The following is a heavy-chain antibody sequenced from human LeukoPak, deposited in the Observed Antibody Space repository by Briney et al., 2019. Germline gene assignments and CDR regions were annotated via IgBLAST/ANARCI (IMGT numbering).Heavy chain of an antibody. D-gene: IGHD2/OR15-2a*01. CDR2: IRSKANSYAT. CDR3: TSLSGDFGFDY. V-gene: IGHV3-73*01. CDR1: GFTFSGST. Sequence: QTGGSLRLSCAASGFTFSGSTLYWVRQASGKGLEWVGRIRSKANSYATAYAASVRGRFTISRDDSKNTGYLQMNNLKTEDTAVYYCTSLSGDFGFDYWGQGTLVTVSS. J-gene: IGHJ4*02.